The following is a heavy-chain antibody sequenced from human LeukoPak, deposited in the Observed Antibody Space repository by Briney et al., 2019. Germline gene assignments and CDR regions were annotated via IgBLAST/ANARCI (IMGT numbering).Heavy chain of an antibody. J-gene: IGHJ5*02. CDR1: GGSISSYY. CDR3: ARVDTAMVFNWFDP. CDR2: IYYSGST. V-gene: IGHV4-59*01. Sequence: SETLSLTCTVSGGSISSYYWSWIRQPPGKGLKWIGYIYYSGSTNYNPSLKSRVTISVDTSKNQFSLKLSSVTAADTAVYYCARVDTAMVFNWFDPWGQGTLVTVSS. D-gene: IGHD5-18*01.